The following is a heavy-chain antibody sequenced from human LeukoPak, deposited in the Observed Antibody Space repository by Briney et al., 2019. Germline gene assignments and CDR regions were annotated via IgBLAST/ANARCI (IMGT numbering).Heavy chain of an antibody. J-gene: IGHJ4*02. D-gene: IGHD3-22*01. Sequence: SETLSLTCAVSGGSFSGYYCTCIRQPPGKGLEWIGEISHSGTTNYNPSLKTRVTVSGDTSKKQFSLRLTSVTAADTAVYYCAIYYFDRSGHYLPYDYWGQGTLVTVSS. CDR2: ISHSGTT. CDR3: AIYYFDRSGHYLPYDY. V-gene: IGHV4-34*01. CDR1: GGSFSGYY.